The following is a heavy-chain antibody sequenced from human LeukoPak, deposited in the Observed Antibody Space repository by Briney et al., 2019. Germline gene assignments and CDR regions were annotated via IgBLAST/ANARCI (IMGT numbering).Heavy chain of an antibody. J-gene: IGHJ4*02. CDR3: ARVRADLVGAYYFDY. D-gene: IGHD1-26*01. CDR1: GGSISSSSYY. V-gene: IGHV4-39*07. CDR2: IYYSGST. Sequence: SETLSLTCTVSGGSISSSSYYWGWIRQPPGKGLEWIGSIYYSGSTYYNPSLKSRVTISVDTSKNQFSLKLSSVTAADTAVYYCARVRADLVGAYYFDYWGQGTLVTVSS.